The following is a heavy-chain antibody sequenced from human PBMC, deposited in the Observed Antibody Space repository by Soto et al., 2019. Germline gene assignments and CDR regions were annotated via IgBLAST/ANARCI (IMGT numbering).Heavy chain of an antibody. CDR1: GYTFTHYG. CDR3: ARVLHSGGKYWYFDI. CDR2: INSFSGDT. V-gene: IGHV1-18*01. J-gene: IGHJ2*01. D-gene: IGHD2-15*01. Sequence: QVQLVQSGAEVKKPGASVKVSCKASGYTFTHYGITWVRQAPGQGLEWMGWINSFSGDTNYPQKLQGRLTMTTDTSMNTVYMELRNLRSDDTAVYYCARVLHSGGKYWYFDIWGRGTLVTVSS.